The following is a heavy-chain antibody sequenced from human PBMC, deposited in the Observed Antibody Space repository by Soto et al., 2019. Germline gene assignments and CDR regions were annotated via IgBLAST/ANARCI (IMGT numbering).Heavy chain of an antibody. Sequence: SETLSLTCTVSGGSISSYYWSWIRQPAGKGLEWIGRIYTSGSTNYNPSLKSRVTMSVDTSKNQFSLKLSSVTAADTAVYYCAREGYYYGSGSYSHYWGQGTLVTVS. CDR3: AREGYYYGSGSYSHY. D-gene: IGHD3-10*01. CDR2: IYTSGST. CDR1: GGSISSYY. V-gene: IGHV4-4*07. J-gene: IGHJ4*02.